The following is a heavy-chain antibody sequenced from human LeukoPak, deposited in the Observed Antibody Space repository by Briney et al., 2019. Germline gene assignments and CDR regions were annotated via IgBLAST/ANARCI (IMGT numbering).Heavy chain of an antibody. J-gene: IGHJ5*02. Sequence: AGGSLRLSCAVSGFTFSSYAMSWVRQAPGKGLEWVSAISGSGGSTYNADSVKGRFTISRDNSKNTLFLQMNSLRAEDTAVYYCAKEKVGIVVVSSWGQGTLVTVSS. CDR1: GFTFSSYA. CDR2: ISGSGGST. D-gene: IGHD2-15*01. CDR3: AKEKVGIVVVSS. V-gene: IGHV3-23*01.